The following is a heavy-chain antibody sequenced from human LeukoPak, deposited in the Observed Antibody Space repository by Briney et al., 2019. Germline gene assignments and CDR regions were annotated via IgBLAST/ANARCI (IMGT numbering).Heavy chain of an antibody. CDR2: ISGSGAST. J-gene: IGHJ3*02. V-gene: IGHV3-23*01. CDR3: AKARLVVSSPSDAFDI. CDR1: RFTFSGCA. D-gene: IGHD3-22*01. Sequence: GGSLRLSCAASRFTFSGCAMSWVRQAPGKGLEWVSTISGSGASTYYADSVKGRFIISRDNSKNTLYLQMNSLRAEDTAVYYCAKARLVVSSPSDAFDIWGQGTMVTISS.